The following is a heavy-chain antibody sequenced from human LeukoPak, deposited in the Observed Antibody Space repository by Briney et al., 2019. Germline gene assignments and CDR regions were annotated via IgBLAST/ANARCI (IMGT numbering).Heavy chain of an antibody. J-gene: IGHJ4*02. D-gene: IGHD6-6*01. Sequence: GGSLRLSCAASGFTFSSYAMHWVRQAPGKGLEWVAVISYDGSNKYYADSVKGRFTISRDNSKNTLYLQMNSLRAEDTAVYYCARGSEYSSSSVNYWGQGTLVTVSS. V-gene: IGHV3-30-3*01. CDR1: GFTFSSYA. CDR3: ARGSEYSSSSVNY. CDR2: ISYDGSNK.